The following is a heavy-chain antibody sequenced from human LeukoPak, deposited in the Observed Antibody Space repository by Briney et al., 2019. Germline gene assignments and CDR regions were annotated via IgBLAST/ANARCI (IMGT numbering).Heavy chain of an antibody. V-gene: IGHV4-34*01. CDR1: GGSFSGYY. CDR2: INHSGST. Sequence: SETLSLTCAVYGGSFSGYYWSWIRQPPGKGLEWIGEINHSGSTNYNPSLKSRVTISVDTSKNQFSLKLSSVTAADTAVYYCARAGAYTRKKYYVDYWGQGTLVTVSS. J-gene: IGHJ4*02. CDR3: ARAGAYTRKKYYVDY. D-gene: IGHD1-14*01.